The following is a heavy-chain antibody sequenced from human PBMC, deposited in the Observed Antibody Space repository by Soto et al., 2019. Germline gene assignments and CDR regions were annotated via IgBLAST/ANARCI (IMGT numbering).Heavy chain of an antibody. CDR1: GFTFSSYT. CDR3: AKDRGGFANGWEYFDF. V-gene: IGHV3-23*04. CDR2: VSGRGANT. J-gene: IGHJ4*02. D-gene: IGHD6-19*01. Sequence: DVQLVESGGGFVQPGGSLRVSCAASGFTFSSYTMGWVRQAPGKGLEWVSSVSGRGANTYYADSVKGRFTISRDNSKNTLYLPMNNLRGEDTAVYYCAKDRGGFANGWEYFDFWGQGTLVIVSS.